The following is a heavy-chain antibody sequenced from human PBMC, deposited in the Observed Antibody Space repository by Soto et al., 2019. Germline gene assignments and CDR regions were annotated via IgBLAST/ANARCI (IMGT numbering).Heavy chain of an antibody. CDR1: GYTFTSYG. V-gene: IGHV1-18*01. CDR3: ARVPTPYCSGGSCYYGSIDY. Sequence: GASVKVSCTASGYTFTSYGISWVRQAPGQGLEWMGWISAYNGNTNYAQKLQGRVTMTTDTSTSTAYMELRSLRSDDTAVYYCARVPTPYCSGGSCYYGSIDYWGQGTLVTVSS. CDR2: ISAYNGNT. J-gene: IGHJ4*02. D-gene: IGHD2-15*01.